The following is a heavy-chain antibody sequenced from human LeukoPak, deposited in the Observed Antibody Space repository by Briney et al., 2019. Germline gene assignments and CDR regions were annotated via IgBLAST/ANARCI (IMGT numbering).Heavy chain of an antibody. J-gene: IGHJ4*02. CDR2: IHYSGST. CDR1: GGSISSSNYY. D-gene: IGHD6-19*01. Sequence: ASETLSLTCTVSGGSISSSNYYWGWIRQPPGKGLEWMGSIHYSGSTYNNPSLKSRVTMSVDTSKSQFSLKVSSVTAADTAVYYCARGDTVALDCWGQGTLVTVSS. CDR3: ARGDTVALDC. V-gene: IGHV4-39*01.